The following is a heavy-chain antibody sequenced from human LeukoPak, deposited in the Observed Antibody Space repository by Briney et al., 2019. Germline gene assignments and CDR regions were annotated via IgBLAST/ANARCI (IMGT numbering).Heavy chain of an antibody. J-gene: IGHJ5*02. D-gene: IGHD3-10*01. CDR3: ARASGSESDWFDP. Sequence: SETPSLTCSVSGGSISSSSFYWGWIRQPPGRGLEWIGSIYYRGYTNHNPSLESRVTISADTSKNQFSLNLSSVTAADTAMYYCARASGSESDWFDPWGQGALVTVSS. V-gene: IGHV4-39*01. CDR2: IYYRGYT. CDR1: GGSISSSSFY.